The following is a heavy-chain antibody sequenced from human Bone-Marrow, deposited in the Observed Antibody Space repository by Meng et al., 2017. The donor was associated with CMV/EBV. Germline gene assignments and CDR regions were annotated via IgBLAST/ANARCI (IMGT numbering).Heavy chain of an antibody. D-gene: IGHD2-8*01. Sequence: VAGGSISSSTSYWCWIRQPPGKGLEWIGNIFYSGSTFYNPSLTSRVTISVDTSKNQFSLKLSSVTAADTALYYCARTKKALRTIFDYWGQGTLVTVSS. V-gene: IGHV4-39*01. CDR2: IFYSGST. CDR3: ARTKKALRTIFDY. CDR1: GGSISSSTSY. J-gene: IGHJ4*02.